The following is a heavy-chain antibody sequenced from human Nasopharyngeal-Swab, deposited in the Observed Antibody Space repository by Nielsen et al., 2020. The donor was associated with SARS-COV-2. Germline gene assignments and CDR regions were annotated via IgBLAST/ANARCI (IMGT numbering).Heavy chain of an antibody. D-gene: IGHD3-10*01. CDR3: ARARLYYYGSGNYYMDV. J-gene: IGHJ6*03. CDR2: IYYSGST. CDR1: GGSISSGGYY. V-gene: IGHV4-31*03. Sequence: SETLSLTSTVSGGSISSGGYYWSWIRQHPGKGLEWIGYIYYSGSTYYNPSLKSRVTISVDTSKNQFSLKLSSVTAADTAVYYCARARLYYYGSGNYYMDVWGKGTTVTVSS.